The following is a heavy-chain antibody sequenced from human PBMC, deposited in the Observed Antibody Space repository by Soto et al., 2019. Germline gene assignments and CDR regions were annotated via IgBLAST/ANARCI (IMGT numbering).Heavy chain of an antibody. Sequence: SETLSLTCAVSGGSISSSNWWSWVRQPPGKGLEWIGEIYHSGSTGYNPSLKSRVTMSVDKSKNQFSLKVNSVTAADTAVYYCARLIYDSRLNYLYFDSWGQGTLVTVS. CDR1: GGSISSSNW. CDR3: ARLIYDSRLNYLYFDS. J-gene: IGHJ4*02. V-gene: IGHV4-4*02. D-gene: IGHD3-22*01. CDR2: IYHSGST.